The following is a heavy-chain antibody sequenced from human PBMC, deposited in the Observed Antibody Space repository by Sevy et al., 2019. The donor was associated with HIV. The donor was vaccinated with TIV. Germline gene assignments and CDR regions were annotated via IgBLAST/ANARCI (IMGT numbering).Heavy chain of an antibody. Sequence: SETCLTCIVSGASISNTAYYWGWIRQSPGKGLEWIASIRHGGYTFYNPSLKSRVTISADTSKNQFSLKLTSVSAADTSIYYCVGPKLTYTNGWHYFDYWGQGTVVTVSS. D-gene: IGHD2-8*01. J-gene: IGHJ4*02. CDR2: IRHGGYT. CDR1: GASISNTAYY. CDR3: VGPKLTYTNGWHYFDY. V-gene: IGHV4-39*01.